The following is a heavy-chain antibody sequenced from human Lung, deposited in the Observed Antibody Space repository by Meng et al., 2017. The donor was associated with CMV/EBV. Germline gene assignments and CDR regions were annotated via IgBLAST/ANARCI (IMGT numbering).Heavy chain of an antibody. D-gene: IGHD1-1*01. CDR3: ARGYSHRFDY. CDR1: GDSVSSNSVA. Sequence: SPXXXLTXAISGDSVSSNSVAWNWIRQSPSRGLEWLGRTYYRSKWYNDYAVSVKSRITINPDTSKNQFSLQLKSVTPEDTAVYYCARGYSHRFDYGGQGTXVTVDS. V-gene: IGHV6-1*01. J-gene: IGHJ4*02. CDR2: TYYRSKWYN.